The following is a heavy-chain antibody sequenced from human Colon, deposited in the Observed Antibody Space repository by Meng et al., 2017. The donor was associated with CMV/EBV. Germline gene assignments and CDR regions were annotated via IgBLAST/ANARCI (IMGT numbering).Heavy chain of an antibody. D-gene: IGHD5/OR15-5a*01. CDR1: GYTFTGYH. V-gene: IGHV1-2*02. CDR2: INPNSSGT. J-gene: IGHJ6*02. CDR3: ARDLRLTGRNPGDYGVDV. Sequence: ASVKVSCKASGYTFTGYHMHWVRQAPGQGLEWMGWINPNSSGTNYAQKFQGRVTMTRDTSISTAYMELRRLRFDGTAIYYCARDLRLTGRNPGDYGVDVWGQGTTVTVSS.